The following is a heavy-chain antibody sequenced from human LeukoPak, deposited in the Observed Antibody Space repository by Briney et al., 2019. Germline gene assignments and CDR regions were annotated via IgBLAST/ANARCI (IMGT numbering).Heavy chain of an antibody. V-gene: IGHV3-48*03. CDR2: ISGSGTTI. CDR1: GFTFSSYE. D-gene: IGHD5-24*01. Sequence: GGSLRLSCAASGFTFSSYEMNWVRQAPGKGLEWVSYISGSGTTIYYADSVKGRFTISRDNAKNSLYLQMNSLRAEDTAVYYCARARRDGYRDAFDIWGQGTMVTVSS. J-gene: IGHJ3*02. CDR3: ARARRDGYRDAFDI.